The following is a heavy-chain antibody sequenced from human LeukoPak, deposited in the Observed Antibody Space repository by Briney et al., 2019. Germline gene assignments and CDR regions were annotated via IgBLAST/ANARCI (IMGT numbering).Heavy chain of an antibody. D-gene: IGHD6-19*01. CDR2: VDPEDGEI. CDR3: ATTLRGWYLDV. CDR1: VYTISPHY. J-gene: IGHJ6*03. V-gene: IGHV1-69-2*01. Sequence: GATVKISCKPSVYTISPHYMHWVRQAPGKGLEWVGRVDPEDGEIIYAEKFQGRLTISADTSTDTGFMELSSLESEDTAMYYCATTLRGWYLDVWGKGTTVIVTS.